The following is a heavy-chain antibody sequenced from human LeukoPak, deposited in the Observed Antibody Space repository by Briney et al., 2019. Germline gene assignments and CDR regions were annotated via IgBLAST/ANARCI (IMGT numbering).Heavy chain of an antibody. Sequence: SETLSLTCAVYGGSFSGYYWSWIRQPPGKGLEWIGEINHSGSTNYNPSLKSRVTISVDTSKNQFSLKLSSVTAADTAVYYCARTGITGTTYDYWGQGTLVTVSS. CDR3: ARTGITGTTYDY. V-gene: IGHV4-34*01. J-gene: IGHJ4*02. CDR1: GGSFSGYY. CDR2: INHSGST. D-gene: IGHD1-7*01.